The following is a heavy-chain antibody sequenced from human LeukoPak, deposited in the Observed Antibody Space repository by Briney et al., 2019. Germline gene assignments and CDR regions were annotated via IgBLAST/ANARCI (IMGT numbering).Heavy chain of an antibody. CDR2: IYPGDSDT. D-gene: IGHD4/OR15-4a*01. Sequence: GESLKISCKGSGYSFSSYWIGWVRQMPGKGLEWMGIIYPGDSDTRYSPSFQAQVTISADKSISTAYLQWNSLKASDTAMYYCARLNMAPYYYGMDVWGQGTTVIVSS. CDR1: GYSFSSYW. V-gene: IGHV5-51*01. J-gene: IGHJ6*02. CDR3: ARLNMAPYYYGMDV.